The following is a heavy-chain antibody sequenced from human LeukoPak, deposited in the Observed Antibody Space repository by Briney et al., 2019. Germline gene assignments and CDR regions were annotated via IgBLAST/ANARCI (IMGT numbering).Heavy chain of an antibody. V-gene: IGHV3-7*03. CDR2: IKQDGSEK. D-gene: IGHD2-8*01. CDR3: ARESALGYCTN. J-gene: IGHJ4*02. Sequence: GGSLRLSCAASGFTFSSYWVSWVRQAPGKGLEWVANIKQDGSEKYYVDSVKGRFTISRDNAKNSLYLQMNSLRAEDTAVYYCARESALGYCTNWGQGTLVTVSS. CDR1: GFTFSSYW.